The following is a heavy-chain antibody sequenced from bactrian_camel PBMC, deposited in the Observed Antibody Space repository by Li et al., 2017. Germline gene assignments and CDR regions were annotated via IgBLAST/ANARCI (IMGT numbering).Heavy chain of an antibody. V-gene: IGHV3S54*01. CDR1: GDTYSLQC. D-gene: IGHD2*01. CDR2: FYTQDGRT. J-gene: IGHJ6*01. CDR3: AADPRSGGYCATWTNFGY. Sequence: HVQLVESGGGSVQAGGSLTLSCGASGDTYSLQCMGWFRQTSGKEREGVAAFYTQDGRTNYGDSVKGRSTISWDNARKTLYLQMNSLKPEDTAMYFCAADPRSGGYCATWTNFGYWGQGTQVTVS.